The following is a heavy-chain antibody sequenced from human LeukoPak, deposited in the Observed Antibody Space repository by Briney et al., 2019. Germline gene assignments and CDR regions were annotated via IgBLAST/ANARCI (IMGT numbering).Heavy chain of an antibody. V-gene: IGHV3-30-3*01. CDR3: ARDPKRGFSYGWGAFDI. Sequence: GGSLRLSCAASGFTFSNCALHWVRQAPGKGLEWVAIISYDGNNKYYADSVKGRFIISRDNSKNTVYLQMNGLRVEDTAVYFCARDPKRGFSYGWGAFDIWGQGTMVSVSS. D-gene: IGHD5-18*01. CDR1: GFTFSNCA. CDR2: ISYDGNNK. J-gene: IGHJ3*02.